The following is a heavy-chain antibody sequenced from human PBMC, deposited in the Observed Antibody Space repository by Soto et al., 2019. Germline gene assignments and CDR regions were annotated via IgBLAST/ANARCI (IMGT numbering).Heavy chain of an antibody. CDR2: IYYSGST. J-gene: IGHJ3*02. CDR1: GASISSYY. D-gene: IGHD6-19*01. Sequence: QVQLQESGPGLVKPSETLSLTCTVSGASISSYYWCWIRQPPGKGLEWIADIYYSGSTNYSPSLKSRVTISIDKSKNQCSLNLRSVTAAYTAVYFCATSTPDRLAVAGTSDAFDIWGQGTMVAVSS. V-gene: IGHV4-59*01. CDR3: ATSTPDRLAVAGTSDAFDI.